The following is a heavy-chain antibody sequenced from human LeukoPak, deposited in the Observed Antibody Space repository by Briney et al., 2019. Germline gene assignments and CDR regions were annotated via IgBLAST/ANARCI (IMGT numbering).Heavy chain of an antibody. CDR1: GFTFSSYW. V-gene: IGHV3-74*01. Sequence: GGSLRLSCAASGFTFSSYWVHWVRQAPGKGLVWVSRINPDGTSTSHADPVKGRFTIARDNAENTVSLHMNSLRAEDTAVYYCVTLTADVDQHAFDMWGQGTMVTVSS. CDR2: INPDGTST. CDR3: VTLTADVDQHAFDM. J-gene: IGHJ3*02. D-gene: IGHD2-21*02.